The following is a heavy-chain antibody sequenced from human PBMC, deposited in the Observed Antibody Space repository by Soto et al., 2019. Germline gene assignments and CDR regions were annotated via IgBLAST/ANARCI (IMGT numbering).Heavy chain of an antibody. Sequence: GGSLRLSCAVSGLTLNNFGMHRVRQAPGKGPEWVAVISYDGNTRDYADSVKGRFTISRDNSKNTLFLQMNSLRPEDTAVYYCAKLIGVGDAFDFWGQGTLVTVSS. J-gene: IGHJ3*01. CDR1: GLTLNNFG. D-gene: IGHD3-22*01. CDR2: ISYDGNTR. CDR3: AKLIGVGDAFDF. V-gene: IGHV3-30*18.